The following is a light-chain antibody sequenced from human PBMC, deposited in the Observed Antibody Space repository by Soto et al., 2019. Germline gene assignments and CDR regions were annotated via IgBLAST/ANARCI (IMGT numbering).Light chain of an antibody. CDR1: QSINIW. J-gene: IGKJ1*01. CDR3: QQYNVYWS. Sequence: DVQMTQSPSTLSASLGDRVTITCRASQSINIWLAWYQQKPGRAPKLLIYMASTLESGVPSRFSGSGSGTEFTLTISSLEPDDFATYYCQQYNVYWSFGQGTKVDIK. CDR2: MAS. V-gene: IGKV1-5*03.